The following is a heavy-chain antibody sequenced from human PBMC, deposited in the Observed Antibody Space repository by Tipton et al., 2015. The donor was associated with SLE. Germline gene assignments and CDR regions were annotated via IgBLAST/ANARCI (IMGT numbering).Heavy chain of an antibody. CDR3: ARGFPHTIAAAGYYFDY. D-gene: IGHD6-13*01. CDR1: GSSLTGSY. CDR2: IYYTGST. J-gene: IGHJ4*02. Sequence: TLSLTCTVSGSSLTGSYWSWIRQPPGKGLEWIGYIYYTGSTKFEPSLKSRVTFSVDRSKNQFSLKLSSVTAADTAAYYCARGFPHTIAAAGYYFDYWGQGTLVTVSS. V-gene: IGHV4-59*12.